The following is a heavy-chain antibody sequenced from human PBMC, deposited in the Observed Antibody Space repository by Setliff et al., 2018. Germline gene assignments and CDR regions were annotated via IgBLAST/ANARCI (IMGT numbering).Heavy chain of an antibody. CDR2: IYTDGTT. CDR3: ARDRPDHYEGAFDI. J-gene: IGHJ3*02. CDR1: GASLRSGSNY. V-gene: IGHV4-61*02. Sequence: SETLSLTCTVSGASLRSGSNYWGWFRQPAGKGLEWVGRIYTDGTTNYNPSLKSRVSISADTSMNHFSLRMTSVSAADTAVYYCARDRPDHYEGAFDIWGQGTMVTVSS. D-gene: IGHD4-17*01.